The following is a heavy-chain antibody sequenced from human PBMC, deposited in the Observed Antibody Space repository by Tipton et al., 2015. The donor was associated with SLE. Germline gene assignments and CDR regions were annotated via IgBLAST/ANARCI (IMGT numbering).Heavy chain of an antibody. J-gene: IGHJ3*02. D-gene: IGHD1-26*01. CDR1: AFTFSNHT. V-gene: IGHV3-21*01. CDR3: ARDAGARRNAFDI. CDR2: ITSSSRNI. Sequence: SLRLSCAASAFTFSNHTMTWVRQAPGKGLEWVSSITSSSRNIYYADSVKGRFTISRDNAKNSLYLQMNSLRVEDTAVYYCARDAGARRNAFDIWGQGTMVTVSS.